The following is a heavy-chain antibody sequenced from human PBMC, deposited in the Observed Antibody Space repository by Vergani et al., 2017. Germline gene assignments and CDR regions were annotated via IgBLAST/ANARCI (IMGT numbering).Heavy chain of an antibody. D-gene: IGHD3-10*01. V-gene: IGHV4-61*01. Sequence: QVQLQESGPGLVKPSETLSLTCTVSGGSVSSGSYYWSWIRQPPGKGLEWIGYIYYSGSTNYNPSLKSRITISVDTSKNQFSLKLSSVTAAYTAVYYCARDGRRITMVRGVIRPYGMDVWGQGTTVTVSS. CDR3: ARDGRRITMVRGVIRPYGMDV. J-gene: IGHJ6*02. CDR2: IYYSGST. CDR1: GGSVSSGSYY.